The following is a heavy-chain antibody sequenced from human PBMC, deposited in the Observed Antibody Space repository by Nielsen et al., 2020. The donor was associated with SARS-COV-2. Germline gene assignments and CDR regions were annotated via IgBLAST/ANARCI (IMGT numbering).Heavy chain of an antibody. Sequence: WITQSPSRGLEWLGSTYYRSKWYNDYAESVKSRITINPDTSKNQFSLNLNSVTPEDTAVYYCARARGAYGDYYYYYYSDVWGKGTTVTVSS. CDR3: ARARGAYGDYYYYYYSDV. J-gene: IGHJ6*03. D-gene: IGHD4-17*01. CDR2: TYYRSKWYN. V-gene: IGHV6-1*01.